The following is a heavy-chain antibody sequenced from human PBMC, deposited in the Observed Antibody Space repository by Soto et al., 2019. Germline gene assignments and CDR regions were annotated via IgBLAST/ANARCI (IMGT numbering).Heavy chain of an antibody. D-gene: IGHD6-19*01. Sequence: EVQLLESGGGLVQPGGSLRLSCAASGFTFSSYAMNWVRQAPGKGLEWVSTISGSGDNTYYADSVKGRFTISRDNSKNTLYLQMNSLRAEDKALYYCTKVGCTSLPPIPVDYWGQGTQVTVSS. J-gene: IGHJ4*02. CDR1: GFTFSSYA. CDR2: ISGSGDNT. CDR3: TKVGCTSLPPIPVDY. V-gene: IGHV3-23*01.